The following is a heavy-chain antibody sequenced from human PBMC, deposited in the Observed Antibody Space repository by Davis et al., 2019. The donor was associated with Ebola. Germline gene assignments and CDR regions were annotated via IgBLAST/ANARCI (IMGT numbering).Heavy chain of an antibody. J-gene: IGHJ5*02. CDR2: INHSGST. V-gene: IGHV4-34*01. CDR3: ARGSIWFGELSGWFDP. D-gene: IGHD3-10*01. CDR1: GGSFSGYY. Sequence: MPSETLSLTCVVYGGSFSGYYWSWIRQPPGKGLEWIGEINHSGSTNYNPSLKSRVTISVDTSKNQFSLKLSSVTAADTAVYYCARGSIWFGELSGWFDPWGQGTLVTVSS.